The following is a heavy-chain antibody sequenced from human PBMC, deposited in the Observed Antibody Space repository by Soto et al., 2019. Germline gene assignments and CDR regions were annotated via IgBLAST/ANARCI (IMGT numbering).Heavy chain of an antibody. Sequence: QVQLVQSGAEVKKPGASVKVSCKASGYTFSSYAISWVRQAPGQGLEWMGGIIPIFGTANYAQKFQGRVTITADESTSTAYMELSSLRSEDTAVYYCARAVTMVRGVMPDYYYYYGMDVWGQGTTVTVSS. V-gene: IGHV1-69*01. D-gene: IGHD3-10*01. CDR1: GYTFSSYA. CDR2: IIPIFGTA. J-gene: IGHJ6*02. CDR3: ARAVTMVRGVMPDYYYYYGMDV.